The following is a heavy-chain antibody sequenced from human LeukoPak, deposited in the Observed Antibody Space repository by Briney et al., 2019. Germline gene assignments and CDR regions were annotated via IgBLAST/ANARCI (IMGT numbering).Heavy chain of an antibody. CDR2: IGTAGDT. CDR1: GFTFRRYD. D-gene: IGHD1-26*01. CDR3: ARDPYSGSYGNYYYYFMDV. V-gene: IGHV3-13*01. J-gene: IGHJ6*03. Sequence: GGSLRLSCAASGFTFRRYDMLWVRQSTGKGLEWVSGIGTAGDTFYLGSVKGRSTISRENALYLQMNSLRAEDTAVYYCARDPYSGSYGNYYYYFMDVWGKGTTVTISS.